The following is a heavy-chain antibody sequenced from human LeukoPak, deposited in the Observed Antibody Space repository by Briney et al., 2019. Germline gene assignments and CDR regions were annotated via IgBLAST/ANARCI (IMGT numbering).Heavy chain of an antibody. D-gene: IGHD1-1*01. CDR3: GRLTS. CDR2: ISSGGNT. Sequence: GASLRLSCAASGFTVSTNYMSWVRQAPGKGLEWVSVISSGGNTYYADSVKGRFTISRDNSKNTMYLQMNSLRAGDTAVYYCGRLTSWGQGTLVTVSS. J-gene: IGHJ4*02. V-gene: IGHV3-53*01. CDR1: GFTVSTNY.